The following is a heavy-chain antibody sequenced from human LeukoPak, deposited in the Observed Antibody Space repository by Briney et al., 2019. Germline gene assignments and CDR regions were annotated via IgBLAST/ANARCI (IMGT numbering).Heavy chain of an antibody. D-gene: IGHD3-10*01. V-gene: IGHV4-34*01. J-gene: IGHJ4*02. CDR1: GGSFSGYY. Sequence: PSETLSLTCAVYGGSFSGYYWSWIRQPPGKGLEWIGEINHSGSTNYNPSLKSRVTISVDTSKNQFSLKLSSVTAADTAVYYCARSRRVVQGYFDYWGQGTLVTVSS. CDR3: ARSRRVVQGYFDY. CDR2: INHSGST.